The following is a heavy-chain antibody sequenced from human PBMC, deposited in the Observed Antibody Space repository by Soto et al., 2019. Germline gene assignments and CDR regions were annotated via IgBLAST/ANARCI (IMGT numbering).Heavy chain of an antibody. Sequence: PGGSLRLSCAASGFTFSSYTMNWVRQAPGKGLEWVSSISSSSSYIYYADSVKGRFTISRDNAKNSLYLQMNGLRAEDTAVFFCAIILIIVTTRGSYFDYWGQGTLVTVSS. D-gene: IGHD1-20*01. V-gene: IGHV3-21*01. CDR2: ISSSSSYI. CDR3: AIILIIVTTRGSYFDY. CDR1: GFTFSSYT. J-gene: IGHJ4*02.